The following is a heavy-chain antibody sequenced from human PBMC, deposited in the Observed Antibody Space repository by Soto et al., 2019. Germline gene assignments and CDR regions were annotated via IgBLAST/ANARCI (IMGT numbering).Heavy chain of an antibody. CDR3: ARLVYDTRLNYMYFDF. CDR2: IFHDGTA. D-gene: IGHD3-10*01. CDR1: GVSLSSCNW. J-gene: IGHJ4*02. Sequence: SETLSLTCAVSGVSLSSCNWWTWVRQSPQKGLEYIGEIFHDGTANYYPSFERRVAMSVDTSRNQFSLKLTSVTAADTAVYFCARLVYDTRLNYMYFDFWGPRTLVPASP. V-gene: IGHV4-4*02.